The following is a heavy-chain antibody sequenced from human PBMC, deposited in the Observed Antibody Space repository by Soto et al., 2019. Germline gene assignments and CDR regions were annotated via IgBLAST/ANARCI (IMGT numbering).Heavy chain of an antibody. CDR2: TYYRSKWYN. J-gene: IGHJ6*02. CDR3: ARDLSIAARLESYYYGMDV. V-gene: IGHV6-1*01. D-gene: IGHD6-6*01. CDR1: GDSVSSNSAA. Sequence: PSQTLSLTCAISGDSVSSNSAAWNWIRQSPSRGLEWLGRTYYRSKWYNDYAVSVKSRITINPDTSKNQFSLQLNSVTPEDTAVYYCARDLSIAARLESYYYGMDVWGQGTTVTVSS.